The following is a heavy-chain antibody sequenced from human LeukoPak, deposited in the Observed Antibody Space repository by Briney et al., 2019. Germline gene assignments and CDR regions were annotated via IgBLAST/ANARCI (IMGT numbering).Heavy chain of an antibody. CDR1: GGSISSSSYY. J-gene: IGHJ3*01. D-gene: IGHD3-22*01. CDR3: ARHDSSGPYNAFDV. V-gene: IGHV4-39*01. Sequence: SSETLSLTCTVSGGSISSSSYYWDWIRQPPGKGLEWIGEINHSGSTYYNPSLKSRVSISADTSKNQFSLKLSSVTAADTAVYYCARHDSSGPYNAFDVWGQGTMVTVSS. CDR2: INHSGST.